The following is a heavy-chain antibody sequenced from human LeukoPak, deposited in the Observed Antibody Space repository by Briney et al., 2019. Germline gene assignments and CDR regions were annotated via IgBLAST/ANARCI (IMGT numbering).Heavy chain of an antibody. J-gene: IGHJ4*02. Sequence: SETLSLTCTVSGGSISSYYWSWIRQPPGKGLEWIGYIYYSGSTNYNPSLKSRVTISVDTSKNQFSLKLSSVTAADTAVYYCASLKVREKTLDYWGQGTLVTVSS. V-gene: IGHV4-59*01. CDR3: ASLKVREKTLDY. CDR2: IYYSGST. D-gene: IGHD3-10*01. CDR1: GGSISSYY.